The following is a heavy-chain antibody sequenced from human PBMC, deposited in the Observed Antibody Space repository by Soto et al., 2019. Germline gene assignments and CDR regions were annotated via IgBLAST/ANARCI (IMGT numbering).Heavy chain of an antibody. Sequence: GSLRPSCAAPGFPLRDYYMSWIRQAPGKGLEWVSVMSGDGRTRYALSVTGRFTISRDNSKNTLYLQMRSLRAEDAAAYYCVKWHTSNFDSLPFTGFDFWGQGTQVTVSS. J-gene: IGHJ4*02. CDR2: MSGDGRT. D-gene: IGHD3-22*01. V-gene: IGHV3-53*01. CDR3: VKWHTSNFDSLPFTGFDF. CDR1: GFPLRDYY.